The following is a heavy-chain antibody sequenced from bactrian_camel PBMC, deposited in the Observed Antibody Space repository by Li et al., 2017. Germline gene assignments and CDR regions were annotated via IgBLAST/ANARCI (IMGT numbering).Heavy chain of an antibody. J-gene: IGHJ4*01. CDR1: GYFYTRLC. CDR3: AAGRFGNLPLVAGAYSY. Sequence: QLVESGGGLVQPGGSLKLSCAASGYFYTRLCMGWFRQAPGKEREGVAHIGSDDRITYADSVKGRFTISRDNTKNTLYLQMNNLKPEDTAMYYCAAGRFGNLPLVAGAYSYWSQGTQVTVS. D-gene: IGHD1*01. V-gene: IGHV3S53*01. CDR2: IGSDDRI.